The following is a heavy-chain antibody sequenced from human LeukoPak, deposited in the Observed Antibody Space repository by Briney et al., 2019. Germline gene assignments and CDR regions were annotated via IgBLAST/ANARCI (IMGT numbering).Heavy chain of an antibody. V-gene: IGHV3-21*01. CDR1: GFTFSSYE. J-gene: IGHJ4*02. Sequence: GGSLRLSCAASGFTFSSYEMNWVRQAPGKGLEWVSSISSSSSYIYYADSVKGRFTISRDNAKNSLYLQMNSLRAEDTAVYYCAISGSGYLDYWGQGTLVTVSS. CDR2: ISSSSSYI. CDR3: AISGSGYLDY. D-gene: IGHD3-10*01.